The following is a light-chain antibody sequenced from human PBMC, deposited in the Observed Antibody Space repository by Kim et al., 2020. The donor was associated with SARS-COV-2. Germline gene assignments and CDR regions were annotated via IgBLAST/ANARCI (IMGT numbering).Light chain of an antibody. Sequence: DIQMTQSPSTLSASVGDRVTITCRASQSISTWLAWYQQKPGKAPNLLIYDASRLESGVPSRFSGSGSGTEFTLTISSLQPDDFATYYCQQYNSYSSWAFGQGTKVDIK. J-gene: IGKJ1*01. V-gene: IGKV1-5*01. CDR2: DAS. CDR3: QQYNSYSSWA. CDR1: QSISTW.